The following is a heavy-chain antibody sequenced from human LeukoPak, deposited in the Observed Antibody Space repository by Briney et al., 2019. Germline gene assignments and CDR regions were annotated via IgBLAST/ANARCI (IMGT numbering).Heavy chain of an antibody. CDR2: INHNGNVN. D-gene: IGHD3-16*01. Sequence: GGSLRLSCAASGCTFSSYWMNWARQAPGKGLEWVASINHNGNVNYYVDSVKGRFTISRDNAKNSLYLQMSNLRAEDTAVYFCARGGGLDVWGQGATVTVSS. CDR3: ARGGGLDV. CDR1: GCTFSSYW. J-gene: IGHJ6*02. V-gene: IGHV3-7*03.